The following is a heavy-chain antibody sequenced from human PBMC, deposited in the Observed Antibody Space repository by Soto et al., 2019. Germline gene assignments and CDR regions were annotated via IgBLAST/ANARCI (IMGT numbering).Heavy chain of an antibody. J-gene: IGHJ5*01. Sequence: SETLSLTCAVYGGSFSGHSWTWIRRSPGKGLEWIGDINHSGRVNYSPSLKSRVTISLDTSKNQFSLTLSAVTAADTAMYYCSTRAYDTNGYYRFDPWGQGTLVTVSS. CDR3: STRAYDTNGYYRFDP. V-gene: IGHV4-34*01. D-gene: IGHD3-22*01. CDR2: INHSGRV. CDR1: GGSFSGHS.